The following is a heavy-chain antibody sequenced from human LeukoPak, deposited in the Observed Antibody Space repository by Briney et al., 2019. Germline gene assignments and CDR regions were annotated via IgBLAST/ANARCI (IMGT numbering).Heavy chain of an antibody. CDR3: ARASGVPSADAVR. CDR2: IRGNSET. CDR1: GFSFSSFA. V-gene: IGHV3-23*01. J-gene: IGHJ4*02. D-gene: IGHD1-26*01. Sequence: GGSLRLSCAASGFSFSSFAMSWVRQGPARGLEWVSSIRGNSETFYADSVKGRFTLSSDSSRNTVYFQLNNLRVEDTAIYYCARASGVPSADAVRWGQGTLVTVSS.